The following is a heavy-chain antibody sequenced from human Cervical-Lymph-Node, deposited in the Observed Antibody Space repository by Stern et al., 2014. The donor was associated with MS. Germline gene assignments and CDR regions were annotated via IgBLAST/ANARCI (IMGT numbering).Heavy chain of an antibody. V-gene: IGHV1-2*02. CDR1: GNTFTGHY. Sequence: QVQLGQSGAEVKKPGASVKVSCKASGNTFTGHYMHWVRQAPGQGLEWMGWINPRTGGRNYAQKLQARVTMTADTSISTAYMELSSLRSDDTAVYYCAKEELSTSSFDYWGQGTLVTVSS. CDR3: AKEELSTSSFDY. D-gene: IGHD5-24*01. J-gene: IGHJ4*02. CDR2: INPRTGGR.